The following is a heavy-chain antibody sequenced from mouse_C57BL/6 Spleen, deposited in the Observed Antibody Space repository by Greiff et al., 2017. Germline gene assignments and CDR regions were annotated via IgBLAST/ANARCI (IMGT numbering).Heavy chain of an antibody. CDR2: SRNKANDYTT. D-gene: IGHD2-3*01. V-gene: IGHV7-1*01. Sequence: EVKVVESGGGLVQSGRSLRLSCATSGFTFSDFYMEWVRQAPGKGLEWIAASRNKANDYTTEYSASVKGRFIVSRDTSQSILYLQMNALRAEDTAIYYCARDAYDGYPFAYWGQGTLVTVSA. CDR3: ARDAYDGYPFAY. CDR1: GFTFSDFY. J-gene: IGHJ3*01.